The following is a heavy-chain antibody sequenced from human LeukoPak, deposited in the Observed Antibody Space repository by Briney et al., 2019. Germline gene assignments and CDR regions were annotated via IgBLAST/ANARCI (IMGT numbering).Heavy chain of an antibody. CDR3: ARYYYDGSGYYRFDN. CDR1: GYTFTSYG. V-gene: IGHV1-18*01. Sequence: ASVKVSCKASGYTFTSYGISWVRQAPGQGLEWMGWISAYNGNTNYAQKLQGRVTMTTDTSTSTAYMELRSLRSDDTAVYYCARYYYDGSGYYRFDNWGQGTLVTVSS. D-gene: IGHD3-22*01. CDR2: ISAYNGNT. J-gene: IGHJ4*02.